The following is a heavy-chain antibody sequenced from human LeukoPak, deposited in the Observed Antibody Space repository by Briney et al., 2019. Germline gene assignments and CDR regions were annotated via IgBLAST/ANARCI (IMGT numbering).Heavy chain of an antibody. Sequence: SGGSLRLSCAASGFTFSSYAMSWVRQAPGKGLEWVSAISGSGGSTYYADSVKGRFTISRDNAKNTLYLQMNSLRAEDTAVYYCASAPPYYDSSGNLDYWGQGTLVTVSS. CDR3: ASAPPYYDSSGNLDY. CDR2: ISGSGGST. V-gene: IGHV3-23*01. CDR1: GFTFSSYA. J-gene: IGHJ4*02. D-gene: IGHD3-22*01.